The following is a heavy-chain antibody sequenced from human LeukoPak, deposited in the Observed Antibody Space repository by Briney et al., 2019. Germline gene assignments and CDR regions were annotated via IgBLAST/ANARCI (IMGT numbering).Heavy chain of an antibody. D-gene: IGHD5-18*01. CDR3: ARDYGGYSYGYFPPHYGMDV. CDR2: ISSSSSYI. V-gene: IGHV3-21*01. J-gene: IGHJ6*02. CDR1: GFTFSSYS. Sequence: PGGSLRLSCAASGFTFSSYSMNWVRQAPGKGLEWVSSISSSSSYIYYADSVKGRFTISRDNAKNSLYLQMNSLRAEDTAVYYCARDYGGYSYGYFPPHYGMDVLDQGTTVNVPS.